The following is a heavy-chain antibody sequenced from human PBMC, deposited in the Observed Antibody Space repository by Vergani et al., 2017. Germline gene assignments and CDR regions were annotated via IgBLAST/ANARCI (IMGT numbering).Heavy chain of an antibody. D-gene: IGHD3-22*01. V-gene: IGHV4-59*01. CDR1: GGSISSYY. CDR3: ARDKYYYDSSGYYYRYFDL. CDR2: IYYSGST. J-gene: IGHJ2*01. Sequence: QVQLQESGPGLVKPSETLSLTCTVSGGSISSYYWSWIRQPPGKGLEWIGYIYYSGSTNYNPSLKSRVTISVDTSKNQFSLKLSSVTAADKAVYYCARDKYYYDSSGYYYRYFDLWGRGTLVTVSS.